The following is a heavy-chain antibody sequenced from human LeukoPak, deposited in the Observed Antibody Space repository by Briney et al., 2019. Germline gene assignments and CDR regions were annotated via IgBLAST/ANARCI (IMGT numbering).Heavy chain of an antibody. V-gene: IGHV3-11*01. Sequence: GGSLRLSCAASGFTFSDYYMSWIRQAPGKGLEWVSYIGSSGSTIYYADSVKGRFTISRDNSKNTLYLQMNSLRAEDTAVYYCAKDGGEYYDILTGYYPRLYYMDVWGKGTTVTISS. CDR3: AKDGGEYYDILTGYYPRLYYMDV. D-gene: IGHD3-9*01. CDR1: GFTFSDYY. J-gene: IGHJ6*03. CDR2: IGSSGSTI.